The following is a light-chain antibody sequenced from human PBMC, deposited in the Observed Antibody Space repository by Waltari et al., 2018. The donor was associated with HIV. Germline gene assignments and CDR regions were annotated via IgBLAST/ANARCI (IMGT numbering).Light chain of an antibody. CDR3: QQYGSSHGLT. Sequence: DIQMTQSPSSLSASVGDRVTITCRASQSISPYVNWYQQTPGSAPKLLIRAASSLQSGVPSRFSGSGSGTDFTLTISRLEPEDFAVYYCQQYGSSHGLTFGGGTKVEIK. CDR1: QSISPY. V-gene: IGKV1-39*01. J-gene: IGKJ4*01. CDR2: AAS.